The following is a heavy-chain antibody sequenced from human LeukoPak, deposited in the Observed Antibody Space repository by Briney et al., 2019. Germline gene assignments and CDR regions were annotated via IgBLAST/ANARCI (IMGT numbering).Heavy chain of an antibody. CDR3: ARVRRGGDSRYFDY. D-gene: IGHD2-21*02. J-gene: IGHJ4*02. CDR2: ISRLGDTI. CDR1: GFTFTDYF. Sequence: GGSLRLSCAASGFTFTDYFMGWIRQAPGKGLDWVSHISRLGDTIDYADSVKGRFTISRDNAKNSLFLQMNFLRAEDTAVYFCARVRRGGDSRYFDYWGQGALVTVSS. V-gene: IGHV3-11*01.